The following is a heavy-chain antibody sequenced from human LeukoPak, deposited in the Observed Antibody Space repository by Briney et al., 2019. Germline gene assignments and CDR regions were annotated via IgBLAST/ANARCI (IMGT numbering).Heavy chain of an antibody. CDR3: VREGYYDSSCRPNAFDI. V-gene: IGHV3-64*01. CDR2: ICSNGGSA. D-gene: IGHD3-22*01. J-gene: IGHJ3*02. CDR1: GFTFSIYA. Sequence: PGGSLRLSCAASGFTFSIYAMHWVPHAPGRGQEYVSAICSNGGSAYYANSVKGRLTISRDNSKNTLYLQVGSLRAEDVAVYYCVREGYYDSSCRPNAFDICGQGTMVTVSS.